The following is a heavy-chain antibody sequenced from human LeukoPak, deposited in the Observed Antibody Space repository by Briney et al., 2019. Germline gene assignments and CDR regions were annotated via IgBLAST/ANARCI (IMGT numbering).Heavy chain of an antibody. D-gene: IGHD5-18*01. Sequence: GGSLRLSCAASGFTFSSYKMHWVRQAPGKGLEWISYISSSGSTIYYADSVKGRFTISRDNAKNSLYLQMNSLRAEDTAVYYCARVHYNTAMVDIDYWGQGTLVTVPS. CDR1: GFTFSSYK. J-gene: IGHJ4*02. V-gene: IGHV3-48*03. CDR3: ARVHYNTAMVDIDY. CDR2: ISSSGSTI.